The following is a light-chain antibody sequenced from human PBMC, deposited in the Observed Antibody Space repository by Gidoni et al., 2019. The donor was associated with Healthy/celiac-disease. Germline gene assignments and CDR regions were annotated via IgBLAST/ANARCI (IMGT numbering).Light chain of an antibody. V-gene: IGKV3-11*01. CDR1: QSVSSY. CDR3: QQRSNWPPGLLT. CDR2: DAS. J-gene: IGKJ4*01. Sequence: EIVLTQSQATLSLSPGERATLSCRASQSVSSYLAWYQQKPGQAPRLLIYDASNRATGIPARFSGSGSGTDFTLTISSLEPEDFAVYYCQQRSNWPPGLLTFGGGTKVEIK.